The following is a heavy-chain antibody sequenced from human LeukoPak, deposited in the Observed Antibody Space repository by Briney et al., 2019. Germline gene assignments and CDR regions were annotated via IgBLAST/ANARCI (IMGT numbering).Heavy chain of an antibody. CDR1: GGSVSSGSYY. V-gene: IGHV4-61*01. CDR2: IYYSGST. CDR3: AREGRGSSGWNWYFDL. J-gene: IGHJ2*01. Sequence: PSETLPLTCTVSGGSVSSGSYYWSWIRQPPGKGLEWIGYIYYSGSTNYNPSLKSRVTISVDTSKNQFSLKLSSVTAADTAVYYCAREGRGSSGWNWYFDLWGRGTLVTVSS. D-gene: IGHD6-19*01.